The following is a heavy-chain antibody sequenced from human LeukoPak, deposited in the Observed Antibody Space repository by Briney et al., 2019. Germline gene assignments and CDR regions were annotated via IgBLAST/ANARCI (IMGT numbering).Heavy chain of an antibody. D-gene: IGHD6-19*01. CDR3: ASGWTLPSYDY. J-gene: IGHJ4*02. CDR1: GFTFSSYS. Sequence: GGSLRLSCAASGFTFSSYSMNWVRQAPGKGLEWVSYISSSSTTIYYADSVKGRFTISRDNAKNSLYLQMNSLRDDGTAVYYCASGWTLPSYDYWGQGTLVTVSS. V-gene: IGHV3-48*02. CDR2: ISSSSTTI.